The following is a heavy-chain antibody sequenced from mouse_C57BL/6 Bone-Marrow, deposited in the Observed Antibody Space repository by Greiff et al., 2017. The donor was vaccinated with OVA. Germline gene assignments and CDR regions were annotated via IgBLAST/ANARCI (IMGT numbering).Heavy chain of an antibody. D-gene: IGHD3-3*01. CDR3: TRKLGCAY. Sequence: QVQLQQSGAELVRPGASVTLSCKASGYTFTDYEMHWVKQTPVHGLEWIGAIDPETGGTAYNQKFKGKAILTADKSSSTAYMELRSLTSEDSAVYYCTRKLGCAYWGQGTLVTVSA. CDR1: GYTFTDYE. J-gene: IGHJ3*01. CDR2: IDPETGGT. V-gene: IGHV1-15*01.